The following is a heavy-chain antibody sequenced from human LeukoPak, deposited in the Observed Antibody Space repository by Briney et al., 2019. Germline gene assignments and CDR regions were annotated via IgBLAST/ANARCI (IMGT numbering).Heavy chain of an antibody. J-gene: IGHJ6*03. CDR3: ARDTIHCTNGVCYPYYYYYMDV. D-gene: IGHD2-8*01. CDR1: GFTFTDHW. V-gene: IGHV3-7*01. Sequence: SGGSLRLSCATSGFTFTDHWVAWVRQVPGKGLEWVANTDIDGRTKNYVDSVKGRFTISRDNAKNSLYLQMNSLRAEDTAVYYCARDTIHCTNGVCYPYYYYYMDVWGKGTTVTVSS. CDR2: TDIDGRTK.